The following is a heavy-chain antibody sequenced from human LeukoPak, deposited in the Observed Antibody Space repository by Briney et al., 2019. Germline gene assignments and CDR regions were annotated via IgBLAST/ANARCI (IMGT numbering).Heavy chain of an antibody. D-gene: IGHD1-26*01. CDR2: IYPGDSGP. CDR1: GYRFTSYF. J-gene: IGHJ3*01. Sequence: GEALKISCKVSGYRFTSYFIGWGRQMPGKGLEWMGTIYPGDSGPTYSPSFQGQVTISVDKSINTAYLQWSSLQASDTAMYYCGMSGDRVPLQDDVFDVWGQGTMVTVST. CDR3: GMSGDRVPLQDDVFDV. V-gene: IGHV5-51*01.